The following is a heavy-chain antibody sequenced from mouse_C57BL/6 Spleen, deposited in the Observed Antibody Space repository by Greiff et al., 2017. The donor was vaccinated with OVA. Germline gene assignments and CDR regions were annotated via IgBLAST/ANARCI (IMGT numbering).Heavy chain of an antibody. D-gene: IGHD2-10*01. Sequence: QVQLQQPGAELVKPGASVKMSCKASGYAFTSYWITWVKQRPGQGLEWIGDIYPGSGSTNYNEKFKSKATLTVDTSSSTAYMQLSSLTSEDSAVYYGARYPLLPYYAMDYWGQGTSVTVSS. CDR1: GYAFTSYW. J-gene: IGHJ4*01. V-gene: IGHV1-55*01. CDR2: IYPGSGST. CDR3: ARYPLLPYYAMDY.